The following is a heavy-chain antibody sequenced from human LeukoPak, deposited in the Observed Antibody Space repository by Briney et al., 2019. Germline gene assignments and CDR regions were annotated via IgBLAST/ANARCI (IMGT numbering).Heavy chain of an antibody. D-gene: IGHD3-3*01. Sequence: SVKVSCKASGGSFSSEAISWVRQAPGQGLEWMGGIIPIFGTANYAQKFQGRVTITADESTSTAYMALSSLRSEDTAIYYCARARIPFAVVIPWDYWGQGTLVTVS. CDR2: IIPIFGTA. CDR1: GGSFSSEA. J-gene: IGHJ4*02. CDR3: ARARIPFAVVIPWDY. V-gene: IGHV1-69*13.